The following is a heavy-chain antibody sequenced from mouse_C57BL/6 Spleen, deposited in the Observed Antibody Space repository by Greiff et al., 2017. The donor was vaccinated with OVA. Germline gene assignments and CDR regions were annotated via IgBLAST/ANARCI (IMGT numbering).Heavy chain of an antibody. D-gene: IGHD2-3*01. CDR3: AREDDGYSYAMDY. CDR1: GYTFTDYN. CDR2: INPNNGGT. V-gene: IGHV1-18*01. Sequence: EVQLQQSGPELVKPGASVKIPCKASGYTFTDYNMDWVKQSHGKSLERIGDINPNNGGTIYNQKFKGKATLTVDKSSSTAYMELRSLTSEDTAVYYCAREDDGYSYAMDYWGQGTSVTVSS. J-gene: IGHJ4*01.